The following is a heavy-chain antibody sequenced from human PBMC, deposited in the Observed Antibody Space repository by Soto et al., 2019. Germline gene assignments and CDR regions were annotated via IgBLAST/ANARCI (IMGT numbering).Heavy chain of an antibody. Sequence: GGSLRLSCAASGFTVSCNYMSWVRQAPGKGLEWVSVIYSGGSTYYADSVKGRFTISRHNSKNTLYLQMNSLRAEDTAVYYCARVDYDFWSGYSTPNYYGMDVWGQGTTVTVSS. CDR2: IYSGGST. D-gene: IGHD3-3*01. V-gene: IGHV3-53*04. CDR3: ARVDYDFWSGYSTPNYYGMDV. CDR1: GFTVSCNY. J-gene: IGHJ6*02.